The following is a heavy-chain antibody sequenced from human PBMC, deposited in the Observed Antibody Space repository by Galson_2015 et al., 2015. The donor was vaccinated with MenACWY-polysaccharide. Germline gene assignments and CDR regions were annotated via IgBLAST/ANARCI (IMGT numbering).Heavy chain of an antibody. Sequence: SLRLSCAASGFTFSSYAMSWVRQAPGKGLEWVSAFSGSGGRTYYADSVKGRFTISRDNSKNTLYLQMNSLRAEDTAAYYCAKPRDGFIDYYYGMDVWGQGTTVTVS. CDR2: FSGSGGRT. J-gene: IGHJ6*02. CDR1: GFTFSSYA. D-gene: IGHD3-10*01. CDR3: AKPRDGFIDYYYGMDV. V-gene: IGHV3-23*01.